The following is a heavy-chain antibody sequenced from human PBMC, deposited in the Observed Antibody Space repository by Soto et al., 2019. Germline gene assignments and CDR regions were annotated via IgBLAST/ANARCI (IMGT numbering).Heavy chain of an antibody. CDR1: GFSFTGYY. J-gene: IGHJ5*02. D-gene: IGHD6-6*01. CDR2: INAHSGGT. V-gene: IGHV1-2*02. Sequence: ASVKVSCKASGFSFTGYYIHWLRQAPGQGLEWMGWINAHSGGTEYAQKFQGRVTLTRDTSISTAYMTLSSLRSDDTAIYSCAKDLTRQLAYWLDPWGQGTQVTVSS. CDR3: AKDLTRQLAYWLDP.